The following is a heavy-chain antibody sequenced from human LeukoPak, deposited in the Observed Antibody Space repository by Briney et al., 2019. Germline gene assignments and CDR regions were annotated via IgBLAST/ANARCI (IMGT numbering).Heavy chain of an antibody. J-gene: IGHJ5*02. D-gene: IGHD3-10*01. Sequence: ASVRVSCKASGGTFSSYAISWVRQAPGQGLEWMGGITPIFGTANYAQKFQGRVTITADESTSTAYMELSSLRSEDTAVYYCARGPTYSSGSYYAWFDPWGQGTLDTVSS. CDR2: ITPIFGTA. CDR3: ARGPTYSSGSYYAWFDP. V-gene: IGHV1-69*13. CDR1: GGTFSSYA.